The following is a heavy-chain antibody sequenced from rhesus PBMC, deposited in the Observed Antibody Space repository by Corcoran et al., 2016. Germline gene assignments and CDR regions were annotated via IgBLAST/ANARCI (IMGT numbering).Heavy chain of an antibody. CDR1: GGSISSSY. V-gene: IGHV4-169*02. J-gene: IGHJ4*01. D-gene: IGHD2-27*01. CDR2: INGSGRSN. CDR3: ARETSGVVVI. Sequence: QLQLQESGPGLVKPSETLSVTCAVSGGSISSSYWSWIRPAPGKGLAWMGYINGSGRSNNYNPSLKSRGTLSVDTAKNQLSLRLSSVTAADTAVYYCARETSGVVVIWGQGVLVTVSS.